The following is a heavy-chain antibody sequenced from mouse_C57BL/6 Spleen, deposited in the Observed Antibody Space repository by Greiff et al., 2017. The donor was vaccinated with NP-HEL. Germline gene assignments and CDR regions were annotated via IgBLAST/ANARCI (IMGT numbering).Heavy chain of an antibody. J-gene: IGHJ3*01. CDR2: IDPSDSYT. V-gene: IGHV1-50*01. CDR3: ARGITTVPRARFAY. D-gene: IGHD1-1*01. CDR1: GYTFTSYW. Sequence: QVQLQQPGAELVKPGASVKLSCKASGYTFTSYWMQWVKQRPGQGLEWIGEIDPSDSYTNYNQKFKGKATLTVGTSSSTAYMQLSSLTSEDSAVYYCARGITTVPRARFAYWGQGTLVTVSA.